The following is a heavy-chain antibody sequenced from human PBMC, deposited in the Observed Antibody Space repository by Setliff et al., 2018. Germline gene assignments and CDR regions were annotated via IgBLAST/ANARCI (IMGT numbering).Heavy chain of an antibody. D-gene: IGHD6-19*01. Sequence: LRLSCVASGLPFSNYAMVWVRQAPGRGLEWVSVIYSGGSRTYSADSVKGRFTIFRDNSRNTLHLQMNSLRAEDTAVYYCAKDERESTGWFKLFDYWGQGVLVTAPQ. CDR2: IYSGGSRT. CDR1: GLPFSNYA. CDR3: AKDERESTGWFKLFDY. V-gene: IGHV3-23*03. J-gene: IGHJ4*02.